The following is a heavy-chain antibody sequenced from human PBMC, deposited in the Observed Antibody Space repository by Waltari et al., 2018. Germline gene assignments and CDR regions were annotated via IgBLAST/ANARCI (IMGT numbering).Heavy chain of an antibody. CDR1: GFTFSSYA. Sequence: EVQLLESGGGLVQPGGSLRLSCAASGFTFSSYAMSWVRQAPGKGLGWVSAISGSGGSTYYADSVKGRFTISRDNSKNTLYLQMNSLRAEDTAVYYCAKDRSGSYYAQHWGQGTLVTVSS. D-gene: IGHD1-26*01. CDR2: ISGSGGST. V-gene: IGHV3-23*01. CDR3: AKDRSGSYYAQH. J-gene: IGHJ1*01.